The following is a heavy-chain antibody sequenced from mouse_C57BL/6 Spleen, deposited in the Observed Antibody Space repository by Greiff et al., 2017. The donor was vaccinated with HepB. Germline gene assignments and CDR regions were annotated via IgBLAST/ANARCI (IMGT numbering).Heavy chain of an antibody. CDR3: ANYDYEGVYAMDY. CDR1: GYTFTSYW. Sequence: QVQLQQPGAELVKPGASVKLSCKASGYTFTSYWMHWVKQRPGQGLEWIGMIHPNSSSTNYNEKFKSKATLTVDKSSSTAYMQLSSLTSEDSAVYYCANYDYEGVYAMDYWGQGTSVTVSS. CDR2: IHPNSSST. J-gene: IGHJ4*01. D-gene: IGHD2-4*01. V-gene: IGHV1-64*01.